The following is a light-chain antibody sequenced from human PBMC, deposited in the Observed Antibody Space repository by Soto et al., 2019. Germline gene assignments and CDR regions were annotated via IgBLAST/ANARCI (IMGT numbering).Light chain of an antibody. CDR1: QSVTNW. CDR2: DAS. V-gene: IGKV1-5*01. J-gene: IGKJ2*01. Sequence: DIQMTQSPATLSASVGDRVTITSRASQSVTNWLAWYQQKPGKAPNLLIYDASRLQSGIPSRFSGSGSGTEFTLTISSLQPADFATYYCQQYTTYPYTFGQGTKLEIK. CDR3: QQYTTYPYT.